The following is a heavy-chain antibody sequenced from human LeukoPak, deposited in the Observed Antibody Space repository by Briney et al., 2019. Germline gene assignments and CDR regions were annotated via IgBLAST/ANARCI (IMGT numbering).Heavy chain of an antibody. D-gene: IGHD2-15*01. CDR3: AKDWRWELLKGAFNV. J-gene: IGHJ3*01. CDR1: GFIFSKYG. V-gene: IGHV3-30*18. CDR2: ISYDGSNK. Sequence: GGSLRLSCVASGFIFSKYGMHWVRQAPGKGLEWVAVISYDGSNKDYGDSVKGRFTISRDNSKNTLYLQMNSLSTEDTAVYYCAKDWRWELLKGAFNVWGQGTMVTVSA.